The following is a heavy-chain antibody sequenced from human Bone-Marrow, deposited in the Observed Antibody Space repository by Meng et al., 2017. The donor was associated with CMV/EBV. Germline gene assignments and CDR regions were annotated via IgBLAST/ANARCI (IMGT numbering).Heavy chain of an antibody. CDR3: MRDGHTGRHGWRYDTGWFDP. D-gene: IGHD2-8*02. V-gene: IGHV1-8*01. Sequence: ASVKVSCYASGYTFIDYDINWVRQASGQGLEWMGWMNPNSGNTGYAQNFQGRLSMTISTSTSTAYIELNSLLSEDTAVYYCMRDGHTGRHGWRYDTGWFDPWGQGTLVTVAS. CDR2: MNPNSGNT. CDR1: GYTFIDYD. J-gene: IGHJ5*02.